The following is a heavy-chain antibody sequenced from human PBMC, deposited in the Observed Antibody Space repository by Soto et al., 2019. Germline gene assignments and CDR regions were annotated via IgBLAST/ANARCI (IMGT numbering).Heavy chain of an antibody. V-gene: IGHV1-18*01. Sequence: ASVKVSCKASGYTFTSYGISWVRQAPGQGLEWMGWISAYNGNTNYAQKLQGRVTMTTDTSTSTAYMELRSLRSDDTAVYYCALSPLPGGCRGPSPKKCFDARTQGTLVTV. J-gene: IGHJ5*02. CDR1: GYTFTSYG. CDR2: ISAYNGNT. D-gene: IGHD3-10*01. CDR3: ALSPLPGGCRGPSPKKCFDA.